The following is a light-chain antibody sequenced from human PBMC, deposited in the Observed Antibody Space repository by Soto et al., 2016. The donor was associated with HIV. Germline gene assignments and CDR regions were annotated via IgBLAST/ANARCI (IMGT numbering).Light chain of an antibody. V-gene: IGLV3-19*01. Sequence: SSELTQDPAVSVALGQIVRITCQGDSLRSYYASWYQQKPGQAPVLVIYGKNNRPSGIPDRFSGSISGNTASLTITGAQAEDEADYYCNSRDSSGNHLRVFGGGTKLTV. J-gene: IGLJ3*02. CDR1: SLRSYY. CDR3: NSRDSSGNHLRV. CDR2: GKN.